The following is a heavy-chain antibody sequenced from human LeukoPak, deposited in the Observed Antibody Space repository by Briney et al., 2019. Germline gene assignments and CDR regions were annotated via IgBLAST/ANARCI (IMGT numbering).Heavy chain of an antibody. Sequence: GSLRLSCAASGFTFSHYALHWVRQAPGKGLEWVALIGHDGADKYYADSVKGRFLISRDNAKNSLYLQMNSLRAEDTALYYCARSTYCSSTSCYEGHYYYMDVWGKGTTVTVSS. D-gene: IGHD2-2*01. CDR1: GFTFSHYA. CDR2: IGHDGADK. CDR3: ARSTYCSSTSCYEGHYYYMDV. J-gene: IGHJ6*03. V-gene: IGHV3-30*04.